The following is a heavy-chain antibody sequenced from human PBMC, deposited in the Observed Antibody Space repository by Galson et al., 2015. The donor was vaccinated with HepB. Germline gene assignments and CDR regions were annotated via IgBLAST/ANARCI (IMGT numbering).Heavy chain of an antibody. D-gene: IGHD6-6*01. Sequence: SCKASGYTFTSYDINWVRQATGQGLEWMGWMNPNSGNTGYAQKFQGRVTMTRNTSISTAYMELSSLRSEDTAVYYCASRTSSIAARYYYYGMDVWGQGTTVTVSS. J-gene: IGHJ6*02. V-gene: IGHV1-8*01. CDR1: GYTFTSYD. CDR2: MNPNSGNT. CDR3: ASRTSSIAARYYYYGMDV.